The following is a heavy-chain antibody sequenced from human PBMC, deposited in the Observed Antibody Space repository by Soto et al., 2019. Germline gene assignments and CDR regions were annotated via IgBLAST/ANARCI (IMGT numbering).Heavy chain of an antibody. CDR2: IYYSGTT. J-gene: IGHJ6*02. Sequence: QLQLQESGPGLVKPSETLSLTCNVPGGAINSETYYWAWIHQPPGKGLEWIGSIYYSGTTYYNPSLKSRVTISVDTSKNQFSLRLSSVTAADTAVYYCARHGNGYSYGMDVWGQGTTVTVSS. CDR1: GGAINSETYY. V-gene: IGHV4-39*01. CDR3: ARHGNGYSYGMDV. D-gene: IGHD2-21*01.